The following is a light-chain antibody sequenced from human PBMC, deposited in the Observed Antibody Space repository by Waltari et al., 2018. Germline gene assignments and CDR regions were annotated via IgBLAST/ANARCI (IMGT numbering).Light chain of an antibody. CDR1: SSDVGGYNY. CDR2: DVS. V-gene: IGLV2-14*03. CDR3: SSYTSSSTLL. J-gene: IGLJ2*01. Sequence: QSALTQPASVSGSPGQSITISCTGTSSDVGGYNYVSWYQQHPGKAPKLKIYDVSNSPSGVSNRFSGSKSGNTASLTISGLQAEDEADYYCSSYTSSSTLLFGGGTKLTVL.